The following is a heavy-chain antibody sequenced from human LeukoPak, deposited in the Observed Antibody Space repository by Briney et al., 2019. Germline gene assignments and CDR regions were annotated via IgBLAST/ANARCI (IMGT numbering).Heavy chain of an antibody. CDR1: GGSISSSSYY. Sequence: SETLSLTCTVSGGSISSSSYYWGWIRQPPGKGLEWMGSICYSGSTYYNPSLKSRLTISVDTSKNQFSLKVSSVTAADTAVYYCARGEQGYRSSFVFRPINSWFDPWDQGTLVTVSS. CDR2: ICYSGST. J-gene: IGHJ5*02. D-gene: IGHD6-6*01. V-gene: IGHV4-39*07. CDR3: ARGEQGYRSSFVFRPINSWFDP.